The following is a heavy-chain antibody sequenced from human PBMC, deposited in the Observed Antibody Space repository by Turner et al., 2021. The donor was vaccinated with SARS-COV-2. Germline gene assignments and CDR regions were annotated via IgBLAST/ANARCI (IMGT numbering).Heavy chain of an antibody. Sequence: EVPQLESGGGLVQPGGSLRLTCAASGFTFSRHAMSWVRQDPAKGLEWVSSRSGSGGSTYYADSVKGRFTISRDTSKNTLYVQMISLGAEDTAVYYCAKVPPYGDYFDYWGQVTLVTVSS. V-gene: IGHV3-23*01. J-gene: IGHJ4*02. CDR1: GFTFSRHA. CDR3: AKVPPYGDYFDY. CDR2: RSGSGGST. D-gene: IGHD4-17*01.